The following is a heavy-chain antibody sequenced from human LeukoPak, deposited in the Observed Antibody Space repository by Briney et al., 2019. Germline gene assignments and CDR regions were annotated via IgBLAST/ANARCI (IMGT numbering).Heavy chain of an antibody. CDR1: GYTFTGHY. Sequence: ASVTVSCKASGYTFTGHYIHWVRQAPGQGLEWMGRINPNSGGANYAQRFQGRVTMTRDTSISTAHMELSGLRSDDTAIYYCASFYYDSTGSNYFDYWGQGTLLIVSS. V-gene: IGHV1-2*06. CDR3: ASFYYDSTGSNYFDY. CDR2: INPNSGGA. D-gene: IGHD3-22*01. J-gene: IGHJ4*02.